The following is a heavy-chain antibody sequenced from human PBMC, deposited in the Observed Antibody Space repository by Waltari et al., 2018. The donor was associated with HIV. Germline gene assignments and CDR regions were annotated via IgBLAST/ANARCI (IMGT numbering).Heavy chain of an antibody. V-gene: IGHV4-4*02. CDR3: VRVMTGDYRSSWFDP. Sequence: QVQLQESGPGLVKPSETLSLTCAVSGGSISSYNWWSWVRQAPGKGRGWIGEMCHSGSTNFNPSLKSRVTISIDKSKNQFSLRLTSVTAADTAVYYCVRVMTGDYRSSWFDPWGQGALVTVSS. J-gene: IGHJ5*02. CDR2: MCHSGST. CDR1: GGSISSYNW. D-gene: IGHD4-17*01.